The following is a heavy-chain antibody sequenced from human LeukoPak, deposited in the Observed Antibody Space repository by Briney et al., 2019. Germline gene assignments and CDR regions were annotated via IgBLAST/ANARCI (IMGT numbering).Heavy chain of an antibody. V-gene: IGHV3-23*01. J-gene: IGHJ4*02. CDR2: VSGGSAGT. D-gene: IGHD1-26*01. CDR3: AKKFSGNYLSVFDY. Sequence: PGGSLRLSCAPSVFTSSTYALGSVRQAARPGREWVSSVSGGSAGTHYADSVKGRFTISRDNYNNTLYLQMNSLRAEDTALYYCAKKFSGNYLSVFDYWGQGTLVTVSS. CDR1: VFTSSTYA.